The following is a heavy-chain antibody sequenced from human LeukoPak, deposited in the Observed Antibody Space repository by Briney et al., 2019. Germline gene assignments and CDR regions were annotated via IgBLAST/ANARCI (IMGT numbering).Heavy chain of an antibody. V-gene: IGHV1-46*01. CDR3: AKEDSAGSGGACGGDCYWARPFDY. CDR1: GYTLTSYN. CDR2: INPSGGST. D-gene: IGHD2-21*02. J-gene: IGHJ4*02. Sequence: ASVKVSCKASGYTLTSYNMHWVRQAPGQGLEWMGIINPSGGSTSYAQRFQGRLTVSRDTSTSTVYMELSSLTSEDTAVYYCAKEDSAGSGGACGGDCYWARPFDYWGQGTLVTVSS.